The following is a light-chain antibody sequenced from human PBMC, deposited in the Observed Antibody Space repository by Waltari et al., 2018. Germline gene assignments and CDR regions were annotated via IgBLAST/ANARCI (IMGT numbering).Light chain of an antibody. V-gene: IGLV7-46*01. CDR3: FLSYSGVRV. CDR1: NGPVTGRHS. J-gene: IGLJ2*01. Sequence: QAVVNQEPSLTVSPGGTVTLTWDSSNGPVTGRHSSSWFQQKPGQAPRTMIYDTNKKHSWTPARFSGSILGGRAALTLSGAQPEDEADYYCFLSYSGVRVFGGGTKLTVL. CDR2: DTN.